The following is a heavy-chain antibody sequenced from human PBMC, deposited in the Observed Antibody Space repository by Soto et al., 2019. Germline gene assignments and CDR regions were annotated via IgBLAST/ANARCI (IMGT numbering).Heavy chain of an antibody. V-gene: IGHV4-39*01. CDR1: GGSITSHHYY. D-gene: IGHD2-2*01. CDR2: IYSGGNT. J-gene: IGHJ4*02. Sequence: SETLSFTCTVSGGSITSHHYYWGWIRQPPGKGLEWIGSIYSGGNTYYNPSLRSRLTIFVDTAKNLISLKLSSVTAADSAIYYCGSGPSTTWIDNWGLGTQVTVSS. CDR3: GSGPSTTWIDN.